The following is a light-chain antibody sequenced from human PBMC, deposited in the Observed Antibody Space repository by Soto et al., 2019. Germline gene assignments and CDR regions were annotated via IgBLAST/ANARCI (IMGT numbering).Light chain of an antibody. CDR3: QQYNSYLTWT. V-gene: IGKV1-5*01. J-gene: IGKJ1*01. CDR1: QNIRSR. Sequence: DFQMTQSPSTLSASVGDRVTITGRSSQNIRSRLAWFQQKPGKAPKLLIYDASSLESGVPSRFSGSGSGTEFTLTISSLQPDDFATYYCQQYNSYLTWTFGQGTKVDIK. CDR2: DAS.